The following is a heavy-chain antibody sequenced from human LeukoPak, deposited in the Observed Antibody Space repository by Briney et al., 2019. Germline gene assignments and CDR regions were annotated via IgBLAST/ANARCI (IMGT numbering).Heavy chain of an antibody. J-gene: IGHJ4*02. CDR3: AAAGITIFGVDY. V-gene: IGHV1-58*01. Sequence: GASVKVSCKASGFTFTSSAVQWVRQARGQRLEWIGWIVVGSGNTNYAQKFQERVTITRDMPTSTAYMELSSLRSEDTAVYYCAAAGITIFGVDYWGQGTLVTVSS. CDR2: IVVGSGNT. D-gene: IGHD3-3*01. CDR1: GFTFTSSA.